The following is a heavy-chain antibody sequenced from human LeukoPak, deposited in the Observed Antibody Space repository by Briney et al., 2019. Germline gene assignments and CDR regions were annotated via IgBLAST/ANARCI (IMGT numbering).Heavy chain of an antibody. V-gene: IGHV3-30*04. D-gene: IGHD2-8*01. J-gene: IGHJ4*02. Sequence: PGRSLRLSCAASGFTFSSYAMHWVRQAPGKALEWVAVIAYDGSNIYYTDSVKGRFTISRDNSKNTLYLQMNNLRAEDTAVYYCSRDFYRDGSSGVCYKRDYFDYWGQGTLVTVSS. CDR3: SRDFYRDGSSGVCYKRDYFDY. CDR2: IAYDGSNI. CDR1: GFTFSSYA.